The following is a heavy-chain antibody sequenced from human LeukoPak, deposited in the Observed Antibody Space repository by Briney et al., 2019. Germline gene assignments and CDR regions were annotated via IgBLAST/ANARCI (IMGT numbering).Heavy chain of an antibody. V-gene: IGHV3-23*01. CDR1: GFTFSSYA. J-gene: IGHJ4*02. CDR2: ISGSGGST. Sequence: GGSLRLSCAASGFTFSSYAMSWVRQAPGKGLEWVSAISGSGGSTYYADSVKGRFTISRDNSKNTLYLQMNSLRAEDTAVYYCAKLLVGATVPPLDYWGQGTLVTVSS. CDR3: AKLLVGATVPPLDY. D-gene: IGHD1-26*01.